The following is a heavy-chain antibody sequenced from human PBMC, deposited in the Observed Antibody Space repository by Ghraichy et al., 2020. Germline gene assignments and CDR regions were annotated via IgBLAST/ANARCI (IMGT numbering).Heavy chain of an antibody. D-gene: IGHD1-26*01. CDR1: GGSISSGGYS. CDR2: IYHSGST. Sequence: SETLSLTCAVSGGSISSGGYSWSWIRQPPGKGLEWIGYIYHSGSTYYNPSLKSRVTISVDRSKNQFSLKLSSVTAADTAVYYCARGEGYDAFDIWGQGTMVTVSS. V-gene: IGHV4-30-2*01. J-gene: IGHJ3*02. CDR3: ARGEGYDAFDI.